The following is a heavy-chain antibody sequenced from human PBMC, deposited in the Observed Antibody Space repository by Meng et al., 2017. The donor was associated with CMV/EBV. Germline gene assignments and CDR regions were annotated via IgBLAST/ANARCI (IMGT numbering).Heavy chain of an antibody. D-gene: IGHD3-3*01. CDR3: ARVRNSKTYDFWSSKNVGPMDV. CDR2: IIPIFGTA. J-gene: IGHJ6*02. Sequence: SVKVSCKASGGTFSSYAISWVRQAPGQGLEWMGGIIPIFGTANYAQKFQGRVTITTDESTSTAYMELSSLRSEDTAVYYCARVRNSKTYDFWSSKNVGPMDVWGQGTTVTVLL. V-gene: IGHV1-69*05. CDR1: GGTFSSYA.